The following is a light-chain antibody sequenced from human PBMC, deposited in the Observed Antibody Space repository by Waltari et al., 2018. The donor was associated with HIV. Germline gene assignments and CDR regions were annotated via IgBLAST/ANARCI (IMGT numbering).Light chain of an antibody. CDR2: KTS. CDR3: QQYKSYSYT. Sequence: DIEMTQSPSTLSASVGDRVTITCRASQSIGNWLAWYQQRPGKAPKLLIYKTSNLESGVPSRFSGSGSGTEFNLTIISLQPDDFATYFCQQYKSYSYTFGQGTKLEIK. J-gene: IGKJ2*01. V-gene: IGKV1-5*03. CDR1: QSIGNW.